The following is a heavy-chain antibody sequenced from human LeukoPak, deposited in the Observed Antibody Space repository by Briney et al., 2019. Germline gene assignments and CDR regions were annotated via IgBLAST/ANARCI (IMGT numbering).Heavy chain of an antibody. CDR3: ARLPYDSIGYYAFDI. J-gene: IGHJ3*02. V-gene: IGHV4-38-2*01. D-gene: IGHD3-22*01. Sequence: SETLSLTCAVSGSYISSGYYWGWIRQPPGKGLEWIGNAFHTGTTNYNPSLKSRVAISVDSSKKYFSLKLRSMTAADTAVYFCARLPYDSIGYYAFDIWGQGTIVTVSS. CDR1: GSYISSGYY. CDR2: AFHTGTT.